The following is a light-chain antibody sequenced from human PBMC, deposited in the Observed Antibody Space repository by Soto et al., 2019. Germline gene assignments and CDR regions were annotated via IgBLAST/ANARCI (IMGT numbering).Light chain of an antibody. J-gene: IGKJ1*01. CDR2: DAS. CDR3: QQYNNWLQT. Sequence: TMMPQSHDTLSVSLGERATLSCRASQSLRSSLAWYQQKPGQAPRLLIYDASTRATGIPARFSGSGSGTDFTLTISGLQSEDFAVYYCQQYNNWLQTFGQGTKVDIK. V-gene: IGKV3-15*01. CDR1: QSLRSS.